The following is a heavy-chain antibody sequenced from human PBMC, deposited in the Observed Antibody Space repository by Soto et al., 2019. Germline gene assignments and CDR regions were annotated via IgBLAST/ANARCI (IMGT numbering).Heavy chain of an antibody. J-gene: IGHJ6*02. Sequence: QVQLVESGGGVVQPGRSLRLSCAASGFTFNNYGMHWVRQAPGKGLEWLAVIWNDGSNSSYANSVKGRFTISRDNSKNTLYLQMSSLRAEDTAVYYCARRQIPPPTRGAANARGGMDVWGHGTTVTVSS. CDR2: IWNDGSNS. CDR3: ARRQIPPPTRGAANARGGMDV. CDR1: GFTFNNYG. V-gene: IGHV3-33*01. D-gene: IGHD6-13*01.